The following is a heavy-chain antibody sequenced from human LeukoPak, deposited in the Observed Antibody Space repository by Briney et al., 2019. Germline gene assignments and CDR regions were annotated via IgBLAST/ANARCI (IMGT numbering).Heavy chain of an antibody. CDR2: IKPDGSEK. Sequence: HSGGSLRLSCAASGFTFSSYWMSWVRQAPGKGLEWVANIKPDGSEKHYVDSVKGRLTIARDNAKNSLYLQMNSLRAEDTAVYYCARKGYSYGHPFDYWGQGTLVTVSS. J-gene: IGHJ4*02. CDR3: ARKGYSYGHPFDY. V-gene: IGHV3-7*03. D-gene: IGHD5-18*01. CDR1: GFTFSSYW.